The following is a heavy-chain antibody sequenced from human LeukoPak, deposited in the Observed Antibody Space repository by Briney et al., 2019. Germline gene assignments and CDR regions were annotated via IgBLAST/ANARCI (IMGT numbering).Heavy chain of an antibody. Sequence: GGSLRLSCVGSGFTFRSHAMSWVRQAPEKGLEFVSGIYENGGTTYYADSVKGRFSISRDNSKNTLYLQMNSLRAEDTAVYYCAKQQVDGGDYWGQGTLVTVSS. V-gene: IGHV3-23*01. CDR3: AKQQVDGGDY. CDR2: IYENGGTT. D-gene: IGHD6-13*01. J-gene: IGHJ4*02. CDR1: GFTFRSHA.